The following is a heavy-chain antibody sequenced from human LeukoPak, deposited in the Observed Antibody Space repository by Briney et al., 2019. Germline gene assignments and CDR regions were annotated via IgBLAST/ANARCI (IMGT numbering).Heavy chain of an antibody. V-gene: IGHV4-34*01. J-gene: IGHJ4*02. Sequence: PSETLSLTCAVYGGSFSGYYWSWIRQPPGKGLEWIGEINHSGSTNYNPSLRSRVTLSVDTSKNQLSLKLSSVTAADTAVYYCARYGDSSGYGDYWGQGTLVTISS. D-gene: IGHD3-22*01. CDR3: ARYGDSSGYGDY. CDR1: GGSFSGYY. CDR2: INHSGST.